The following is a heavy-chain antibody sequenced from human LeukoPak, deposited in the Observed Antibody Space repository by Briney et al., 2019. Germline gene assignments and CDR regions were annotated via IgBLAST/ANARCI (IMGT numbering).Heavy chain of an antibody. D-gene: IGHD1-7*01. V-gene: IGHV3-74*01. J-gene: IGHJ4*02. CDR1: GFSISTYW. CDR3: ARDLGSGTPLDC. Sequence: GGSLRLSCEASGFSISTYWIHWVRQAPGEGPIWVSLIRSDGTSTSYADPVKGRFTISRDNAKNTVYLQMNSLRAEDTAVYYCARDLGSGTPLDCRGQGTLVTVSS. CDR2: IRSDGTST.